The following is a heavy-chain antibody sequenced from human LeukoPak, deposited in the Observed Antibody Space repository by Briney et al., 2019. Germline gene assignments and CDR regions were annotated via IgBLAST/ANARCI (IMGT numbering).Heavy chain of an antibody. CDR1: GYTFTSYY. CDR3: ARGASLIPEYSSSSREDLPG. Sequence: ASVKVSCKASGYTFTSYYMHWVRQAPGQGLEWMGIINPSGGSTSYAQKFQGRVTMTRDTSTSTVYVELSSLRSEDTAVYYCARGASLIPEYSSSSREDLPGWGQGTLVTVSS. CDR2: INPSGGST. D-gene: IGHD6-6*01. V-gene: IGHV1-46*01. J-gene: IGHJ4*02.